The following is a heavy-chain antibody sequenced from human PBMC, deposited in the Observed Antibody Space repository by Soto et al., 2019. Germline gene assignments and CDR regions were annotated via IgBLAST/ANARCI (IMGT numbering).Heavy chain of an antibody. CDR3: ARGGYGMDV. CDR1: GGSISSSYY. CDR2: IYYSGST. V-gene: IGHV4-59*01. Sequence: SETLSLTCTASGGSISSSYYWSWIRQPPGKGLELIGYIYYSGSTKYNPSLKSRVTISIDTSKNQFSLKLSSVTAADTAVYYCARGGYGMDVWGQGTTVTVSS. J-gene: IGHJ6*02.